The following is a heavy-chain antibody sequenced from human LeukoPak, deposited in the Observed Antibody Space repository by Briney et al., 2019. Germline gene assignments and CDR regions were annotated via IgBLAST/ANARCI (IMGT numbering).Heavy chain of an antibody. Sequence: GSLRLSCAASGFTFSRYWMHWVRQAPGKGLVWVSRINSDGSSTNYADSVKGRFTISRDNAKNTLYLQMNSLRVEDTAVYYCASSSGGFNWFDPWGQGTLVTVSS. CDR3: ASSSGGFNWFDP. D-gene: IGHD3-22*01. J-gene: IGHJ5*02. CDR1: GFTFSRYW. V-gene: IGHV3-74*01. CDR2: INSDGSST.